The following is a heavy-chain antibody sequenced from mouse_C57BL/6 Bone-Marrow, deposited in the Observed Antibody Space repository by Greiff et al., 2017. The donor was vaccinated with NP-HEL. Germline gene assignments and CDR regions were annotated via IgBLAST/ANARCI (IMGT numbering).Heavy chain of an antibody. Sequence: EVMLVESGGGLVQPKGSLKLSCAASGFSFNTYAMNWVRQAPGKGLEWVARIRSKSNNYATYYADSVKDRFTISRDDSESMLYLQMNNLKTEDTAMYYCVRPHYGSPSFAYWGQGTLVTVSA. CDR2: IRSKSNNYAT. CDR3: VRPHYGSPSFAY. CDR1: GFSFNTYA. J-gene: IGHJ3*01. D-gene: IGHD1-1*01. V-gene: IGHV10-1*01.